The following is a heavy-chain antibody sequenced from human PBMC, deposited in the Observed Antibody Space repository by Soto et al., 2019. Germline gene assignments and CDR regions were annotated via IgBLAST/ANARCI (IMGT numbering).Heavy chain of an antibody. CDR2: ISGTNRT. V-gene: IGHV3-23*01. CDR1: GFSFSSYV. Sequence: EVYLLESGGDLVQPGGSLRLSCVVSGFSFSSYVMTWVRQAPGKGLEWVSAISGTNRTYYADSVKGRFTISRDNSKNTLSLQMNSLRAEDTAVYYCAKDHVDYYGSGSYWDVWGQGTTVTVSS. D-gene: IGHD3-10*01. CDR3: AKDHVDYYGSGSYWDV. J-gene: IGHJ6*02.